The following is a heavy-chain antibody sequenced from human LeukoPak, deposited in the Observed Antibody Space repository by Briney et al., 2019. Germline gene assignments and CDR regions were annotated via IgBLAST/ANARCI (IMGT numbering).Heavy chain of an antibody. CDR3: ARGLDVVSATNDAFDI. D-gene: IGHD2-15*01. CDR2: ISSSGSTI. V-gene: IGHV3-48*03. J-gene: IGHJ3*02. Sequence: GSLRLSCAASGFTFSSYEMNWVRQAPGKGLEWVSYISSSGSTIYYADSVKGRFTISRDNAKNSLYLQMNSLRAEDTAVYYCARGLDVVSATNDAFDIWGQGTMVIVSS. CDR1: GFTFSSYE.